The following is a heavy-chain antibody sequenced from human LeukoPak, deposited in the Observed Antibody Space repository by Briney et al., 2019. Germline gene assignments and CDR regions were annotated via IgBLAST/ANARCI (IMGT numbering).Heavy chain of an antibody. CDR2: ISYSGST. CDR3: ARDQSLWTGYYIWNYFDP. V-gene: IGHV4-59*01. CDR1: GDSIRSYH. J-gene: IGHJ5*02. Sequence: PSETLSLTCSVSGDSIRSYHWSWIRQPPGKGLEWIVYISYSGSTKYNPSLKSRVSISVDTSKNQFSLNLTSVTAADTAVYYCARDQSLWTGYYIWNYFDPWGQGTLVTVSS. D-gene: IGHD3/OR15-3a*01.